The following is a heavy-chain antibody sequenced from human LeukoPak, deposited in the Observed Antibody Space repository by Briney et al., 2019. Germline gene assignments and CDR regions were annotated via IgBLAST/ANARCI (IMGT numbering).Heavy chain of an antibody. Sequence: GGSLRLSCAASAFTFSSYWMHWVRQAPGKGLVWVSRINRDGTTTNYADSVKGRFTISRDNSKNTLYLQMNSLRAEDTAVYHCAKDSRRVSGWYYFDYWGQGTLVTVSS. D-gene: IGHD6-19*01. CDR2: INRDGTTT. CDR3: AKDSRRVSGWYYFDY. V-gene: IGHV3-74*01. J-gene: IGHJ4*02. CDR1: AFTFSSYW.